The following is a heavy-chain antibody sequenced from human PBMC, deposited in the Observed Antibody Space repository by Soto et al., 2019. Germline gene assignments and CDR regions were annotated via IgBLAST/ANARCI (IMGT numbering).Heavy chain of an antibody. J-gene: IGHJ6*02. D-gene: IGHD5-12*01. Sequence: ASVKVSCKASGYTFTGYYMHWVRQAPGQGLEWMGWINPNSGGTNYAQKFQGWVTMTRDTSISTAYMELSRLRSDDTAVYYCARETDSGYDDYYYYGMDVWGQGTTGTVS. V-gene: IGHV1-2*04. CDR1: GYTFTGYY. CDR2: INPNSGGT. CDR3: ARETDSGYDDYYYYGMDV.